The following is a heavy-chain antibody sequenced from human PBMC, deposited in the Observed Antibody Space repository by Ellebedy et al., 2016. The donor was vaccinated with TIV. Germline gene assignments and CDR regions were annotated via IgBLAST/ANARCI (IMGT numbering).Heavy chain of an antibody. Sequence: GESLKISCAASGFTFSSYSMNWVRQAPGKGLEWVSSISSSSSYIYYADSVKGRFTISRDNAKNSLYLQMNSLRAEDTAVYYCARDAMTTVTHDAFDIWGQGTMVTVSS. CDR2: ISSSSSYI. J-gene: IGHJ3*02. CDR3: ARDAMTTVTHDAFDI. V-gene: IGHV3-21*01. D-gene: IGHD4-17*01. CDR1: GFTFSSYS.